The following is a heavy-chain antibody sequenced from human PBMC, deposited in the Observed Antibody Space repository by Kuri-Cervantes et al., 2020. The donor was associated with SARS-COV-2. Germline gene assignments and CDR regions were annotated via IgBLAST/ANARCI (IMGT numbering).Heavy chain of an antibody. CDR1: GFTFSSYS. D-gene: IGHD3-22*01. CDR3: AKDSGAMIVIPELDAFDI. V-gene: IGHV3-21*04. J-gene: IGHJ3*02. Sequence: GESLKISCAASGFTFSSYSMDWVRQAPGKGLEWVSSISSSSSYIYYADSVKGRFTISRDNAKNSLYLQMNSLRAEDTALYYCAKDSGAMIVIPELDAFDIWGQGTMVTVSS. CDR2: ISSSSSYI.